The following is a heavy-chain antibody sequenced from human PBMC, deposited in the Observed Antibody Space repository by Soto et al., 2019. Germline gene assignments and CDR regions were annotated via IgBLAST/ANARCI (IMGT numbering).Heavy chain of an antibody. V-gene: IGHV3-23*01. D-gene: IGHD6-13*01. CDR3: AKDSSPRPYSSFDY. Sequence: GGSLRLSCAASGFTFSSYAMSWVRQAPGKGLEWVSAISGSGGSTYYTDSVKGRFTISRDNSKNTLYLQMNSLRAEDTAVYYCAKDSSPRPYSSFDYWGQGTLVTVSS. CDR1: GFTFSSYA. J-gene: IGHJ4*02. CDR2: ISGSGGST.